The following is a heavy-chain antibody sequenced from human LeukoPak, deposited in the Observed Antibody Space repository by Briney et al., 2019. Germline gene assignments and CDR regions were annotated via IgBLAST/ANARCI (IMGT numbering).Heavy chain of an antibody. J-gene: IGHJ5*02. Sequence: GSSVTVSCTASGGTFSSYAISWVRQAPGQGLEWMGRIIPILGIANYAQKFQGRVTITADKSTSTAYMELSSLRSEDTAVYYCASSYFNAAGARWFDPWGQGTLVTVSS. D-gene: IGHD6-19*01. V-gene: IGHV1-69*04. CDR2: IIPILGIA. CDR3: ASSYFNAAGARWFDP. CDR1: GGTFSSYA.